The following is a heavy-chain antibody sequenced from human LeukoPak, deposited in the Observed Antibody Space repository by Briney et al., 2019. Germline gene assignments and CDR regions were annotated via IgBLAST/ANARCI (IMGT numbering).Heavy chain of an antibody. J-gene: IGHJ4*02. Sequence: GGSLRLSCAASGLTFDDYAMHWVRQAPGKGLEWVSGISWNSVSIGYADSVKGRFTISRDNAKNSLYLQMNSLRAEDTAVYYCARDRDYGGILYFDYWGQGALVTVSS. D-gene: IGHD4-23*01. CDR2: ISWNSVSI. V-gene: IGHV3-9*01. CDR1: GLTFDDYA. CDR3: ARDRDYGGILYFDY.